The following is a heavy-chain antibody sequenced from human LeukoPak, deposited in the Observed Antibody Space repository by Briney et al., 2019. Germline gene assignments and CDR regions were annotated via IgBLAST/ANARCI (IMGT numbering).Heavy chain of an antibody. D-gene: IGHD6-19*01. CDR3: ARNRKQWLAGAYYMDV. V-gene: IGHV1-69*05. CDR1: GGTFSSYA. Sequence: SVKVSCKASGGTFSSYAISWVRQAPGQGLEWMGGIIPIFGTANYAQKFQGRVTMTRNTSISTAYMELSRLRSDDTAVYYCARNRKQWLAGAYYMDVWGKGTTVTVSS. CDR2: IIPIFGTA. J-gene: IGHJ6*03.